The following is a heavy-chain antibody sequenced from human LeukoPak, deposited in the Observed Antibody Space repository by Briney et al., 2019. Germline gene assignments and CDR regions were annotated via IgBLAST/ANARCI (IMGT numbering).Heavy chain of an antibody. Sequence: GGSLRLSCVASGFGFNNYAMNWVRQAPGKGLEWVSLIIGSSGSTFYADSVKGRFTISRDKSKNTLYLQMNSLRAEDTAVYYCAKGAYDYIEIAYFDYWGQGSLVTVSS. D-gene: IGHD5-12*01. CDR2: IIGSSGST. J-gene: IGHJ4*02. CDR3: AKGAYDYIEIAYFDY. CDR1: GFGFNNYA. V-gene: IGHV3-23*01.